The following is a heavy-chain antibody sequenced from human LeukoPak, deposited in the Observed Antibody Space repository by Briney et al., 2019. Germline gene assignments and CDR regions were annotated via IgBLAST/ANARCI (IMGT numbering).Heavy chain of an antibody. CDR1: GGSISSYY. V-gene: IGHV4-59*08. D-gene: IGHD1-7*01. CDR3: ASQSPNWNCGNYYYGMDV. J-gene: IGHJ6*02. CDR2: IYYSGST. Sequence: SETLSLTCTVSGGSISSYYWSWIRQPPGKGLEWIGYIYYSGSTNYNPSLKSRVTISVDTSKNQFSLKLSSVTAADTAVYYCASQSPNWNCGNYYYGMDVWGQGTTVTVSS.